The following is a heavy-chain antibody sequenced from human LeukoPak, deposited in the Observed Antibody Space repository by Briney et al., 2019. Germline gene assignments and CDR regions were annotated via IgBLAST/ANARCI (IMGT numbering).Heavy chain of an antibody. CDR1: GFTVSSNS. J-gene: IGHJ6*03. CDR3: ARGPRGYLDYYYYKGG. V-gene: IGHV3-53*01. Sequence: GGSLRLSCTVSGFTVSSNSMSWVRQAPGKGLEWVSFIYSDNTHYSDSVKGRFTISRDNSKNTLYLQMNSLRAEDTAVYYCARGPRGYLDYYYYKGGWGKGTTVTVSS. CDR2: IYSDNT. D-gene: IGHD5-18*01.